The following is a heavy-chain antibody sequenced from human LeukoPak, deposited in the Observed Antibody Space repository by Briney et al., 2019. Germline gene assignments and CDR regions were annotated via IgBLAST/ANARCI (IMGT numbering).Heavy chain of an antibody. V-gene: IGHV1-2*02. CDR2: INSYSGET. CDR3: ARDLAPYYYDSSGYYYGGRHDAFDI. J-gene: IGHJ3*02. D-gene: IGHD3-22*01. CDR1: GYTFTGYH. Sequence: ASVKVSCKASGYTFTGYHMHWVRQAPGQGLEWMGWINSYSGETNYAQKFQGRVTMARDTSISTAYVELSRLTSDDTDVYYCARDLAPYYYDSSGYYYGGRHDAFDIWGQGTMVTVSS.